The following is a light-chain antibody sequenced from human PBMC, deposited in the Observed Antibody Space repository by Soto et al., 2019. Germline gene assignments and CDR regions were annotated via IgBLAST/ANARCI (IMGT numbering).Light chain of an antibody. Sequence: IVLTQSPATLSLSPGERATLSCRASQSVSSNLAWYQQKPGQAPRLLIYGAPTRATGIPDRFSGSGSGTDFTLTISSLQSEDFAVYYCQQYNNWPPLTFGGGTKVDIK. J-gene: IGKJ4*01. CDR3: QQYNNWPPLT. CDR2: GAP. CDR1: QSVSSN. V-gene: IGKV3D-15*01.